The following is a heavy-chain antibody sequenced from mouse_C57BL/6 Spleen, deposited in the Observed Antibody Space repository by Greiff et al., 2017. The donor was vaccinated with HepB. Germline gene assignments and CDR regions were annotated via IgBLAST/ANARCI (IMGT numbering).Heavy chain of an antibody. CDR2: INPSTGGT. D-gene: IGHD5-1-1*01. Sequence: EVQLQESGPELVKPGASVKISCKASGYSFTGYYMNWVKQSPEKSLEWIGEINPSTGGTTYNQKFKAKATLTVDKSSSTAYMQLKSLTSEDSAVYYCARSIPHYFDYWGQGTTLTVSS. J-gene: IGHJ2*01. CDR3: ARSIPHYFDY. CDR1: GYSFTGYY. V-gene: IGHV1-42*01.